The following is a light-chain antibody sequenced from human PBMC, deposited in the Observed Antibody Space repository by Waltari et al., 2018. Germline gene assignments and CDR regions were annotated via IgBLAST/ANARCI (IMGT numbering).Light chain of an antibody. Sequence: QSALTQPASVSGSPGQSITISCTGTSSEFGGYNYVSWYQQYPGKVPKLMIYDGSNRPSGVSDRFSASKAGNTASLTISGLQAEDEGDYYCSSYTSSSIPVFGGGTKLTVL. V-gene: IGLV2-14*01. CDR2: DGS. CDR3: SSYTSSSIPV. J-gene: IGLJ2*01. CDR1: SSEFGGYNY.